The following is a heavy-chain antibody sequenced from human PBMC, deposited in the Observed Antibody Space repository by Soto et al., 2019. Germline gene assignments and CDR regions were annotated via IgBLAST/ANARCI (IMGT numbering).Heavy chain of an antibody. CDR2: SKSKTDGGTT. J-gene: IGHJ4*02. D-gene: IGHD6-13*01. CDR3: TIGGRRSWFELDY. V-gene: IGHV3-15*01. CDR1: GFTFSNAW. Sequence: GGSLRLSCAAFGFTFSNAWMSWVRQAPGKGVEWVGRSKSKTDGGTTDYATTVKDRFTISRDDSKNTLYLQMNSLKTEDTAAYYCTIGGRRSWFELDYWGQGTLVTVSS.